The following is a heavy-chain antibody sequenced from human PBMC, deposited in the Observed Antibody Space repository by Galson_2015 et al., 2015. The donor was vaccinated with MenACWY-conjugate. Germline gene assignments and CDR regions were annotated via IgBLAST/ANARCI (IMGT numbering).Heavy chain of an antibody. CDR3: ARNLYDPWYYFDH. CDR2: ISGSGDTT. Sequence: SLRLSCAASGFTFGDYAMTWVRHAPGRGLEWVSGISGSGDTTYYADPVKGRFAISRDNSKNTLSLQMNGLRAEDTGVYFCARNLYDPWYYFDHWGHGVLVTVSS. J-gene: IGHJ4*01. CDR1: GFTFGDYA. D-gene: IGHD1-14*01. V-gene: IGHV3-23*01.